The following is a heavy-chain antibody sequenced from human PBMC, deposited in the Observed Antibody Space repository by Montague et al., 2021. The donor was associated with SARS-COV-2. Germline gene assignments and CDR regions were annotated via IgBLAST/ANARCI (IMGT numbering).Heavy chain of an antibody. D-gene: IGHD1-1*01. J-gene: IGHJ6*02. Sequence: TLSLTCSVSGDSMTSGSYRWTWIRQPAGKGLEWMGDVQTTGTSNYNPSLRSRITLSIETSRNQFSLEVRSVTAAATAIYDCARHRPESWKISPGLSGLLRTVVHAASGIDVWGHGTPVTVS. CDR2: VQTTGTS. CDR3: ARHRPESWKISPGLSGLLRTVVHAASGIDV. CDR1: GDSMTSGSYR. V-gene: IGHV4-61*09.